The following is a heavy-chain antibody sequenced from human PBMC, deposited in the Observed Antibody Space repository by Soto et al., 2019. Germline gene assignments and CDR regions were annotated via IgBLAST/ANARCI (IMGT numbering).Heavy chain of an antibody. J-gene: IGHJ4*02. CDR1: GGSISSYY. V-gene: IGHV4-4*07. Sequence: SETLSLTCTVSGGSISSYYWSWIRQPAGKGLEWIGRIYAGGSTNYNPSLKSRVTMSVDTSKNQFSLRLTSVTAADTAVYYCARASVGPPGGGSWIMPFDFWGQGTLVTVSS. CDR3: ARASVGPPGGGSWIMPFDF. CDR2: IYAGGST. D-gene: IGHD2-15*01.